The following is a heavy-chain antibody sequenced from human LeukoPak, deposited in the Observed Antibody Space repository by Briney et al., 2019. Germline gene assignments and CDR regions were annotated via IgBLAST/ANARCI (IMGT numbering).Heavy chain of an antibody. CDR3: AKDRYSSSYQAFDI. Sequence: PGGSLRLSCAASGFTFSSYGMHWVRQAPGKGLEWVAFIRYDGSNKYYADSVKGRFTISRDNSKNTLYLQMNSLRAEDTAVYYCAKDRYSSSYQAFDIWGQGTMVTVSS. CDR1: GFTFSSYG. CDR2: IRYDGSNK. V-gene: IGHV3-30*02. J-gene: IGHJ3*02. D-gene: IGHD6-13*01.